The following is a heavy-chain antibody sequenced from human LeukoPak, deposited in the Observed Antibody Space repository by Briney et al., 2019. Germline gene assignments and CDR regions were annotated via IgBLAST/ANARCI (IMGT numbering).Heavy chain of an antibody. Sequence: PGGSLRLSCAASGFTFSRCGMNWVRQAPGKGLEWVSSVSGTSTHIYYADSVKGRFTVSRDNAQNSLYLQMNSLRAEDTAVYYCARGGLHDSFDYWGQGTLVTVSS. CDR1: GFTFSRCG. D-gene: IGHD5-24*01. J-gene: IGHJ4*02. CDR2: VSGTSTHI. V-gene: IGHV3-21*01. CDR3: ARGGLHDSFDY.